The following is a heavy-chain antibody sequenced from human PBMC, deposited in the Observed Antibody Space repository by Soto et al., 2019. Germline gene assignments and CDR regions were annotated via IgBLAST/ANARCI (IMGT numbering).Heavy chain of an antibody. CDR3: AREKQWLMKYFDY. CDR1: GYTFTGYY. J-gene: IGHJ4*02. V-gene: IGHV1-2*02. D-gene: IGHD6-19*01. Sequence: ASVKVSCKASGYTFTGYYMHWVRQAPGQGLEWMGWINPNSGGTNYAQKFQGRVTMTRDTSISTAYMELSRLRSDDTAVYYCAREKQWLMKYFDYWGQGTPVTVSS. CDR2: INPNSGGT.